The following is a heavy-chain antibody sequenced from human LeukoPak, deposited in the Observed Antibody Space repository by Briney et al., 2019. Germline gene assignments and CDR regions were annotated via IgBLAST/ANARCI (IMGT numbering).Heavy chain of an antibody. Sequence: GGSLRLSCAASGFIVSSNYMSWVRQAPGKGLEWVSVLYSGGSTYYADSVKGRFTISRDNSKNTLYLQMNSLRAEDTAVYYCAKQTTMVRGVIDYWGQGSLVTVSS. CDR1: GFIVSSNY. D-gene: IGHD3-10*01. V-gene: IGHV3-53*01. CDR3: AKQTTMVRGVIDY. CDR2: LYSGGST. J-gene: IGHJ4*02.